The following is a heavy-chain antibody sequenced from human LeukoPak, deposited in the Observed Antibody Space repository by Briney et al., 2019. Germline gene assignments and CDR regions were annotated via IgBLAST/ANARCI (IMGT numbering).Heavy chain of an antibody. CDR2: ISSSGSTI. CDR1: GFTFSDYY. D-gene: IGHD3-9*01. CDR3: ARDPLGYDILTGYSSVGAFGI. Sequence: GGSLRLSCAASGFTFSDYYMSWIRQAPGKGLEWVSYISSSGSTIYYADSVKGRFTISRDNAKNSLYLQMNSLRAEDTAVYYCARDPLGYDILTGYSSVGAFGIWGQGTMVTVSS. V-gene: IGHV3-11*01. J-gene: IGHJ3*02.